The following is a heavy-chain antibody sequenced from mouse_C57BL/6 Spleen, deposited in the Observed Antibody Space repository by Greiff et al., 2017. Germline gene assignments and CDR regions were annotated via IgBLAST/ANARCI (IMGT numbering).Heavy chain of an antibody. Sequence: QVQLKQPGTELVKPGASVKLSCKASGYTFTSYWMHWVKQRPGQGLEWIGNINPSNGGTNYNEKFKSKATLTVDKSSSTAYMQLSSLTSEDSAVYYCAKGGGSSYPEVYYAMDYWGQGTSVTVSS. V-gene: IGHV1-53*01. CDR3: AKGGGSSYPEVYYAMDY. CDR1: GYTFTSYW. CDR2: INPSNGGT. J-gene: IGHJ4*01. D-gene: IGHD1-1*01.